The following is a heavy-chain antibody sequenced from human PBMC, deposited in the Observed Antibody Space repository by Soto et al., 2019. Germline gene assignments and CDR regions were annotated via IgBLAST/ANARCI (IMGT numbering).Heavy chain of an antibody. CDR2: VDYSGTT. CDR1: GDSISSSTYF. D-gene: IGHD1-26*01. CDR3: AGHGANSGSYAEYFQH. Sequence: QLQLQESGPGLVKPSETLSLTCTVSGDSISSSTYFWGWIRQPPGKGLEWIGSVDYSGTTYYNTSPRTRPTTSENTSNNQFSPKLTSVTAADTAVYDCAGHGANSGSYAEYFQHRGQGTLVTVSS. V-gene: IGHV4-39*01. J-gene: IGHJ1*01.